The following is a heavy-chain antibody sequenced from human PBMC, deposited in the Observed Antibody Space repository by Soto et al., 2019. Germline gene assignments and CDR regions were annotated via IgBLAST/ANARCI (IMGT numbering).Heavy chain of an antibody. CDR3: VRRTEGKEGYSY. CDR2: MIPFVGTA. V-gene: IGHV1-69*06. Sequence: QVQLVQSGAEVKKPGSSVKVSCQVSGGTFSTYGLGWVRQAPGQGLEGMGAMIPFVGTANYAQKFRDRVTITADRSTTTTYMEVKSLTLEDTAVYYCVRRTEGKEGYSYWGQGTLVSVS. CDR1: GGTFSTYG. J-gene: IGHJ4*02. D-gene: IGHD1-26*01.